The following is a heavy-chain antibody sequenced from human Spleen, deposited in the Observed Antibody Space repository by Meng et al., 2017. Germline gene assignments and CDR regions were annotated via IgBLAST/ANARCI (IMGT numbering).Heavy chain of an antibody. D-gene: IGHD3-22*01. CDR1: GGSFSAYY. V-gene: IGHV4-34*01. CDR3: ARDVVVINGGNWFDP. CDR2: INHSGST. J-gene: IGHJ5*02. Sequence: SETLSLTCAVYGGSFSAYYWSWLRQPPGKGLEWIGEINHSGSTYYNPSLKSRVTISGDTSKKQFSLKLSSVTAADTAVYYCARDVVVINGGNWFDPWGQGTLVTVSS.